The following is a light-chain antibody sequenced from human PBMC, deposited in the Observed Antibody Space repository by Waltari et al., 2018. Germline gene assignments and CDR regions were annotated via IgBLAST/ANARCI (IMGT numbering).Light chain of an antibody. Sequence: EIVLTQSPDTLSLSPGERVTISCRASESVSRALAWYQQKPGQAPRLLMYGASTRATGIPDRFSGSGSGTDFSLTISRLEPEDFAVYYCQHYVRLPVTFGQGTKVEIK. J-gene: IGKJ1*01. CDR1: ESVSRA. CDR3: QHYVRLPVT. V-gene: IGKV3-20*01. CDR2: GAS.